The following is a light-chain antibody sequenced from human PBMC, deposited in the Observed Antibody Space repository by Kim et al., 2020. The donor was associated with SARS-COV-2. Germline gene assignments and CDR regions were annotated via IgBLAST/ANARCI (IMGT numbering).Light chain of an antibody. CDR3: GTWDSSLSAVV. Sequence: KGTIACSGSTSNVGNNYVSWYQQLPGTAPKLLIYDNNKRPSGIPDRFSGSKSGTAATLGITGLQTGDEADYYCGTWDSSLSAVVFGGGTQLTVL. CDR1: TSNVGNNY. J-gene: IGLJ2*01. CDR2: DNN. V-gene: IGLV1-51*01.